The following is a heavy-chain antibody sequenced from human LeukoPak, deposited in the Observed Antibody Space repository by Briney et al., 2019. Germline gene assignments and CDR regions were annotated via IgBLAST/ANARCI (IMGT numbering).Heavy chain of an antibody. CDR2: ISSSSSYI. CDR3: ARPYDFWSGYYGD. CDR1: GFTFSSYS. D-gene: IGHD3-3*01. Sequence: GGSLRLSCAASGFTFSSYSMNWVRQAPGKGLEWVSSISSSSSYIYYADSVKGRFTISRDNAKNSLYLQMNSLRAEDTAVYYCARPYDFWSGYYGDWGQGILVTVSS. V-gene: IGHV3-21*01. J-gene: IGHJ4*02.